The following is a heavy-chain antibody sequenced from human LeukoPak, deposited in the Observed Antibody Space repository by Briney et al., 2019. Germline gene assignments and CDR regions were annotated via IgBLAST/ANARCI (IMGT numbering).Heavy chain of an antibody. CDR3: ARDNDYGDYVGYFQH. V-gene: IGHV3-30*04. CDR2: ISYDGSNK. J-gene: IGHJ1*01. CDR1: GFTFSSYA. D-gene: IGHD4-17*01. Sequence: GGSLRLSCAASGFTFSSYAMHWVRQAPGKGLEWVAVISYDGSNKYYADSVKGRFTISRDNSKNTLYLQMNSLRAEDTAVYYCARDNDYGDYVGYFQHWGQGTLVTVSS.